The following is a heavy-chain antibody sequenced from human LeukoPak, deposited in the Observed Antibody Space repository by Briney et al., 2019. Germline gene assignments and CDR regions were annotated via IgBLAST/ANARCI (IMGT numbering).Heavy chain of an antibody. Sequence: PSETLSLTCTVSGGSISSSSYYWGWIRQPPGKGLEWIGSIYYSGSTYYNPSLKSRVTISVDTSKNQFSLKLSSVTAADTAVYYCARQLEDVVVVAASFDYWGQGTLVTVSS. D-gene: IGHD2-15*01. J-gene: IGHJ4*02. CDR3: ARQLEDVVVVAASFDY. V-gene: IGHV4-39*01. CDR2: IYYSGST. CDR1: GGSISSSSYY.